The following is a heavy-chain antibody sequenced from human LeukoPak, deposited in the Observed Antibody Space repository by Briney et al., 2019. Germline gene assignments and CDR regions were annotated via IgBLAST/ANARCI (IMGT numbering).Heavy chain of an antibody. D-gene: IGHD2-2*01. Sequence: GGSLRLSCEASGFTFGSFAMSWVRQAPGKGLEWLSGISASGHYIYNADSVKGRFTISRDNSKNTLYIEMNSLRAEDTAVYYCARDGSWGDYQFYFYMDVWGQGTTVTVSS. CDR3: ARDGSWGDYQFYFYMDV. CDR1: GFTFGSFA. CDR2: ISASGHYI. V-gene: IGHV3-23*01. J-gene: IGHJ6*03.